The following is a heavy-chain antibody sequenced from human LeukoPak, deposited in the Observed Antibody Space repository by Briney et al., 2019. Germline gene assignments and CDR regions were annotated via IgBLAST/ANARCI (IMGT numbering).Heavy chain of an antibody. CDR2: ISYDGSNK. J-gene: IGHJ4*02. CDR1: GFTFSSYA. CDR3: ARSNSGLDY. V-gene: IGHV3-30-3*01. Sequence: PGRSLRLSCAASGFTFSSYAMHWVRQAPGKGLEWVAVISYDGSNKYYADSVKGRFTISRDNSKNTLYLQMNSLRTEDTAVYYCARSNSGLDYWGQGIQVTVSS. D-gene: IGHD6-19*01.